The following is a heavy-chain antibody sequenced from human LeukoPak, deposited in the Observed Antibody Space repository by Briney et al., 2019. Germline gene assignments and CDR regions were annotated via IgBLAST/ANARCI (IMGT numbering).Heavy chain of an antibody. Sequence: TGGSLRLSCAASGFVFRSQDMGWVRQAPGKGLEWVSAISDGGSRTYYADSVKGRFTISRDNSKNTLHLQMNSLRAEDTAVYYCAKDARRSSGWYFFDHWGQGTLVTVSS. D-gene: IGHD6-19*01. J-gene: IGHJ4*02. CDR2: ISDGGSRT. V-gene: IGHV3-23*01. CDR3: AKDARRSSGWYFFDH. CDR1: GFVFRSQD.